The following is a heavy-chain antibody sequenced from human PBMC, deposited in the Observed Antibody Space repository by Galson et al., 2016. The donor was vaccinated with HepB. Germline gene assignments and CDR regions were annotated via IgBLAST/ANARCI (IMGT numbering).Heavy chain of an antibody. D-gene: IGHD2-2*01. V-gene: IGHV1-46*01. CDR3: VREGLPEVRYFDY. J-gene: IGHJ4*02. CDR1: GYTFTTFY. Sequence: SVKVSCKASGYTFTTFYVHWVRQAPGQGLEWIGRIMPDDGSTIYAQNFQGRVTVTGDTSTSTVYMELSSLTSEDTAVYYCVREGLPEVRYFDYWGQGTLVTVSS. CDR2: IMPDDGST.